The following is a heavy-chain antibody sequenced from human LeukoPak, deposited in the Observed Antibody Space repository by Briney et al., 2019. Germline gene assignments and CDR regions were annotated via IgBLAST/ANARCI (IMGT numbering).Heavy chain of an antibody. J-gene: IGHJ4*02. CDR3: ARCYYDSSGYVVRGRALDY. CDR2: IIPIFGTA. V-gene: IGHV1-69*13. D-gene: IGHD3-22*01. Sequence: ASVKVSCKASGGTFSSYAISWVQQAPGQGLEWMGGIIPIFGTANYAQKFQGRVTITADESTSTAYMELSSLRSEDTAVYYCARCYYDSSGYVVRGRALDYWGQGTLVTVSS. CDR1: GGTFSSYA.